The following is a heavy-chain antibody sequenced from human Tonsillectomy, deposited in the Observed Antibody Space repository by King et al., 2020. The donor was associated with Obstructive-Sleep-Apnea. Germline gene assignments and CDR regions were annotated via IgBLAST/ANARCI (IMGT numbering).Heavy chain of an antibody. J-gene: IGHJ6*02. Sequence: VQLVESGGGLVQPGGSLRLSCAASGFTFSSYSMNWVRQAPGKGLEWVSYISSSSSTIYYADSVKGRFTISRDNAKNSLYLQMNSLRAEDTAVYYCARAPPYSVSYYVGHYYYYYGMDVWGQGTTVTVSS. D-gene: IGHD1-26*01. V-gene: IGHV3-48*04. CDR2: ISSSSSTI. CDR1: GFTFSSYS. CDR3: ARAPPYSVSYYVGHYYYYYGMDV.